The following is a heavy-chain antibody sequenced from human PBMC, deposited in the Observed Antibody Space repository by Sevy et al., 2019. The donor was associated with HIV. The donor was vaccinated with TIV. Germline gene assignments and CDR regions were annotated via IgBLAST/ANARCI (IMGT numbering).Heavy chain of an antibody. CDR3: ARCPGHYSIDY. Sequence: GGSLRLSCAASGFTFNTYSLIWVRQTPGKELEWLSFIGTAAGVTYYADSVKGRFTISRDNAKNSLYLQMNSLRDEDTAVYYCARCPGHYSIDYWGQGTLVTVSS. J-gene: IGHJ4*02. D-gene: IGHD2-21*01. CDR2: IGTAAGVT. CDR1: GFTFNTYS. V-gene: IGHV3-48*02.